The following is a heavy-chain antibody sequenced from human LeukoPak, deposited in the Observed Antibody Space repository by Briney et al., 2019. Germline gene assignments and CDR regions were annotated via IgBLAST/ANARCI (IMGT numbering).Heavy chain of an antibody. J-gene: IGHJ4*02. CDR2: ISGSDGST. Sequence: GGSLRLSCAASGFTFSSYAMTWVRQAPDKGLEWVSAISGSDGSTYYADSVQGRFTISRDNPKNTLYLQMNSLRAEDTAVYFCAKRGVVIRVFLVGFHKEAYYFDSWGQGALITVSS. V-gene: IGHV3-23*01. CDR3: AKRGVVIRVFLVGFHKEAYYFDS. D-gene: IGHD3-10*01. CDR1: GFTFSSYA.